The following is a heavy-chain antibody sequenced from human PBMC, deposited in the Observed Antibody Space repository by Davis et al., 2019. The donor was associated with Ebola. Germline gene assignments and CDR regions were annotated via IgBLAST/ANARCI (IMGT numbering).Heavy chain of an antibody. D-gene: IGHD3-10*01. CDR2: ISYDGSNK. J-gene: IGHJ4*02. Sequence: GGSLRLSCAASGFTFSSYGMHWVRQAPGKGLEWVAVISYDGSNKYYADPVKGRFTISRDNSKNTLYLQMNSLRADDTALYSCAKESVRDTMIWGFDSWGQGTLVTVSS. V-gene: IGHV3-30*18. CDR1: GFTFSSYG. CDR3: AKESVRDTMIWGFDS.